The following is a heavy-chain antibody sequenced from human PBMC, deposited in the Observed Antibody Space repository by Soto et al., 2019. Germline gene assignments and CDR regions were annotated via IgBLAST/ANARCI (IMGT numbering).Heavy chain of an antibody. CDR1: GFTFSSYA. CDR2: ISGSGGST. V-gene: IGHV3-23*01. Sequence: VQLLESGGGLVQPGGSLRLSCAASGFTFSSYAMSWVRQAPGQGLEWVPAISGSGGSTYYADSVKGRFTISRDNSKNTLYLQMNSLRAEDTAVYYCARGTYGSDYYYYYGMDVWGQGTTVTVSS. CDR3: ARGTYGSDYYYYYGMDV. D-gene: IGHD4-17*01. J-gene: IGHJ6*02.